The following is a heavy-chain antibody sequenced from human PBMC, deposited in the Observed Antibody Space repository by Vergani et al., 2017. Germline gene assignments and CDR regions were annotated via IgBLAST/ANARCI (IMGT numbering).Heavy chain of an antibody. CDR1: GGSFSGYY. Sequence: QVQLQQWGAGLLKPSETLSLTCAVYGGSFSGYYWSWIRQSPGKGLEWIGEINHSGSTTYNPSLKSRVTISVDTSKNQFSLKLSSVTAADTAVYYCARRRIPLRGALDYWGQGTLVTVSS. V-gene: IGHV4-34*01. J-gene: IGHJ4*02. CDR2: INHSGST. D-gene: IGHD2-15*01. CDR3: ARRRIPLRGALDY.